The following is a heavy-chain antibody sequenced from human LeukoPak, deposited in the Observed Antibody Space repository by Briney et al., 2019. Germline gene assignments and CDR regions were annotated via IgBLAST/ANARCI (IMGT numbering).Heavy chain of an antibody. Sequence: TGGSLRLSCAASGFTFSSYAMSWVRQAPGKGLEWVSAISGSGGSTYYADSVKGRFTISRDNSKNTLYLQMNSLRAEDTAVYYCAKQARAWLRYFDTQYFDYWGQGTLVTVSS. CDR3: AKQARAWLRYFDTQYFDY. CDR2: ISGSGGST. D-gene: IGHD3-9*01. V-gene: IGHV3-23*01. CDR1: GFTFSSYA. J-gene: IGHJ4*02.